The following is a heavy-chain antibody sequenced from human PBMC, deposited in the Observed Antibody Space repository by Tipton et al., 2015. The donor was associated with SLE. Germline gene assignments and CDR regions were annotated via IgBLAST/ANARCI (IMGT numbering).Heavy chain of an antibody. V-gene: IGHV4-39*01. J-gene: IGHJ4*02. Sequence: WIRQPPGKGLEWIGSIYYSGSTYYNPSLKSRVTISVDTSKNQFSLKLSSVTAADTAVYYCARHRRGSGWYHFDYWGQGTLVTVSS. CDR2: IYYSGST. D-gene: IGHD6-19*01. CDR3: ARHRRGSGWYHFDY.